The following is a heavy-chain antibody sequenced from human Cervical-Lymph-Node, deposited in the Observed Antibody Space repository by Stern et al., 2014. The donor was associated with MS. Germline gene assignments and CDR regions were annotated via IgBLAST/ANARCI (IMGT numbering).Heavy chain of an antibody. V-gene: IGHV1-69*06. CDR2: IIPIFGTA. D-gene: IGHD1-1*01. CDR1: GGTFSNFG. CDR3: ARDNDDNGMDV. Sequence: VQLVQSGAEVKKPGSSVKVSCKASGGTFSNFGFSWVRQAPGQGLDWMGGIIPIFGTANYEQKFQGRVTITADISTSTAYMELNSLRSEDTAVYYCARDNDDNGMDVWGQGTTVIVSS. J-gene: IGHJ6*02.